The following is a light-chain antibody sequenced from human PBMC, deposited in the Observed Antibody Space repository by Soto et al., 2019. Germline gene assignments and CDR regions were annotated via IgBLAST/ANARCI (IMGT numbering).Light chain of an antibody. Sequence: IKINEAPSALSASVEDRFTITCRASQSISSWLAWYQQKPGKAPKLLIYDASSLESGVPSRFSGGGSGTEFTLTISRLQTDDFATYYCQQYNSYWTFGHGSKVDVK. CDR1: QSISSW. V-gene: IGKV1-5*01. J-gene: IGKJ1*01. CDR3: QQYNSYWT. CDR2: DAS.